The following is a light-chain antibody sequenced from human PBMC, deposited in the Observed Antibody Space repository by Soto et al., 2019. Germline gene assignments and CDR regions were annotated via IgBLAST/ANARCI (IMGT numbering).Light chain of an antibody. Sequence: SVLTPPASVSGSTGQSITISCTGTISDIETYNLVSWYQQYPGKAPKLLIYEDSKRPSGVSDRFSGSKSVNTASLTIYGLQAEDEADYHCCSFAGRNTFVFGAGTKVTVL. CDR1: ISDIETYNL. CDR3: CSFAGRNTFV. J-gene: IGLJ1*01. V-gene: IGLV2-23*01. CDR2: EDS.